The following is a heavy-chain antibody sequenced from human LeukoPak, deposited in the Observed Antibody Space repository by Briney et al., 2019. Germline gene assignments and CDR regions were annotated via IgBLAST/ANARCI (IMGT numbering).Heavy chain of an antibody. Sequence: PSETLSLTCTVSGGSISSSTYYWGWIRQPPGKGLEWIANIYYSGRTYYNPSLKSRVTISVDTSKNQFSLKLSSVTAADTAVYYCARVWYSSSSSASDYWGQGPLVTVSS. V-gene: IGHV4-39*07. J-gene: IGHJ4*02. D-gene: IGHD6-6*01. CDR1: GGSISSSTYY. CDR3: ARVWYSSSSSASDY. CDR2: IYYSGRT.